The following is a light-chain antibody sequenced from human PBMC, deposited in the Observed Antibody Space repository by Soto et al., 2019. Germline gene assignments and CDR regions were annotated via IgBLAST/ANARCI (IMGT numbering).Light chain of an antibody. V-gene: IGKV3-15*01. CDR2: GAS. Sequence: EIVMTQSPATLSVFPGERATLSCRASQSISTNLAWYQQKPGQAPRLLIYGASARATGIPARFSGSGSGTVFTLTISSLQSEDFAVYYCHQYNNWPPYTFGQGTKLEIK. CDR1: QSISTN. CDR3: HQYNNWPPYT. J-gene: IGKJ2*01.